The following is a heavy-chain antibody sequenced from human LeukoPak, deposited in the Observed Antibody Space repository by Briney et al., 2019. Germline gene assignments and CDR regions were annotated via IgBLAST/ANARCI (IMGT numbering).Heavy chain of an antibody. CDR3: ARVGMATITY. Sequence: PGGSLRLSCAASGFTFDDYAMHWVRHAPGKGLEWVSGISWNSGSIGYADSVKGRFTISRDNAKNSLYLQMNSLRAEDTAVYYCARVGMATITYWGQGTLVTVSS. CDR2: ISWNSGSI. V-gene: IGHV3-9*01. CDR1: GFTFDDYA. D-gene: IGHD5-12*01. J-gene: IGHJ4*02.